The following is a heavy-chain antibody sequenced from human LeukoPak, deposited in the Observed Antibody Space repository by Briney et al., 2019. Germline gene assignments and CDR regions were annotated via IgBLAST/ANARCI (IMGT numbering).Heavy chain of an antibody. Sequence: GGSLRLSCAASGFIFSSYGMHWVRQAPCKGLEWVAVIWYDGNNKYYADSVKGRFTISRDNSKNTLYLQMNSLRAEDTAVYYCARDVTVAAETFDYWGQGTLVTVSS. J-gene: IGHJ4*02. CDR1: GFIFSSYG. CDR2: IWYDGNNK. D-gene: IGHD6-19*01. CDR3: ARDVTVAAETFDY. V-gene: IGHV3-33*01.